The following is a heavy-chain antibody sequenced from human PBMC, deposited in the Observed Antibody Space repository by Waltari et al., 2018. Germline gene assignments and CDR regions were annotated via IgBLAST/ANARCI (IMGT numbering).Heavy chain of an antibody. D-gene: IGHD3-3*01. CDR3: ATHQTISGVVTANWFDP. J-gene: IGHJ5*02. CDR1: RDTLIDLS. CDR2: IDPEEGEN. V-gene: IGHV1-24*01. Sequence: QVQLLQSGAEMKKPGASVKFSCKVSRDTLIDLSVHWVRQAPGQGLEWMGVIDPEEGENLYSQKFQGGFTMTEDTSTDTVYMELNSLTSQDTALYYCATHQTISGVVTANWFDPWGQGTLVIVSS.